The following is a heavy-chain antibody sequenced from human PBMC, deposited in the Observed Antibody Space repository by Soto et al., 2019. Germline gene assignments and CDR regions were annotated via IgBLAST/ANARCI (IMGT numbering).Heavy chain of an antibody. Sequence: SETLSLTCTVSGDSVRSGSFYWSWIRQPPGKGLEWIGYIYYTGRTSYNPSLNSRVTISIDLSRNQFALNLTSVTAADTAIYYCARDSTAFVFDYWGQGALVTVSS. D-gene: IGHD3-3*02. V-gene: IGHV4-61*01. CDR1: GDSVRSGSFY. CDR2: IYYTGRT. CDR3: ARDSTAFVFDY. J-gene: IGHJ4*02.